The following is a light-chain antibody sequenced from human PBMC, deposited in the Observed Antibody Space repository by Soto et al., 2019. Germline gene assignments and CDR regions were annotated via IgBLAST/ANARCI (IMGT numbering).Light chain of an antibody. CDR3: CSYAGSSTYV. CDR2: GNS. J-gene: IGLJ1*01. Sequence: QSVLTQPPSVSGAPGQRVTISCTGSNSNIGAGYDVHWYQQLPGTAPKLLIYGNSNRPSGVPDRFSGSKSVTSASLAITGLQAEDEADYYCCSYAGSSTYVFGTGTKVTVL. V-gene: IGLV1-40*01. CDR1: NSNIGAGYD.